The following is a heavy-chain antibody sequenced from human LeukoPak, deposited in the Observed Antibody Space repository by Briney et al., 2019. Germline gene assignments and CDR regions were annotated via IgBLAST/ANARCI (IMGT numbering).Heavy chain of an antibody. J-gene: IGHJ6*03. CDR3: ARVVNYYDSSGYYYYYYMDV. Sequence: MSSETLSLTCAVYGGSFSGYYWSWIRQPPGKGLEWVGEINHSGSTNYNPSLKSRVTISVDTSKNQFSLKLSSVTAADTAVYYCARVVNYYDSSGYYYYYYMDVWGKGTTVTVSS. CDR1: GGSFSGYY. D-gene: IGHD3-22*01. V-gene: IGHV4-34*01. CDR2: INHSGST.